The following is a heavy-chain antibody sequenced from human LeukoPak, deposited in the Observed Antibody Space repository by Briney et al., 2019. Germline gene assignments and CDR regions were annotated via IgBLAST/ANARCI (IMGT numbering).Heavy chain of an antibody. V-gene: IGHV1-69*04. Sequence: ASVKVSCKASGGTFSSYAISWVRQAPGQGLEWMGRIIPILGIANYAQKFQGRVTITADKSTSTAYMELSSLRSEDTAVYYCARGGYSGYGNGFDYWGQGTLVTVSS. D-gene: IGHD5-12*01. J-gene: IGHJ4*02. CDR3: ARGGYSGYGNGFDY. CDR2: IIPILGIA. CDR1: GGTFSSYA.